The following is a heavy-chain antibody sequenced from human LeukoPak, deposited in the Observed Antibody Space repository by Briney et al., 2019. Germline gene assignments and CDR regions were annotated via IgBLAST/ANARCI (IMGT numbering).Heavy chain of an antibody. CDR2: ISSSSSYI. CDR1: GFTFSSYS. V-gene: IGHV3-21*01. J-gene: IGHJ4*02. Sequence: GGSLRLSCAASGFTFSSYSMNWVRQAPGKGLEWVSSISSSSSYIYYADSVKGRFTISRDNAKNSLYLQMNSLRAEDTAVYYCARLCSGGSCYDYWGQGTLVTVSS. D-gene: IGHD2-15*01. CDR3: ARLCSGGSCYDY.